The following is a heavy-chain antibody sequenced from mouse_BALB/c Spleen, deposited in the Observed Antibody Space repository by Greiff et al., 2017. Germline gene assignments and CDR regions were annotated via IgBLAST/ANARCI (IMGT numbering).Heavy chain of an antibody. J-gene: IGHJ1*01. CDR2: IRSKSNNYAT. V-gene: IGHV10-1*02. CDR3: VRLSWYFDV. CDR1: GFTFNTYA. Sequence: EVQLVESGGGLVQPKGSLKLSCAASGFTFNTYAMNWVRQAPGKGLEWVARIRSKSNNYATYYADSVKDRFTISRDDSQSMLYLQMNNLKTEDTAMYYCVRLSWYFDVWGAGTTVTVSS.